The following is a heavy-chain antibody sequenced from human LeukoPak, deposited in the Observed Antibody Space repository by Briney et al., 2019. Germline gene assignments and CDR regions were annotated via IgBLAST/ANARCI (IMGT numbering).Heavy chain of an antibody. CDR3: AKANRASSWYEIDY. Sequence: GGSLRLSCAASGFTFSSYGMHWVRQAPGKGLEWVAVIWYDGSNKYYADSVKGRFTISRDNSKNTLYLQMNSLRAEDTAVYYCAKANRASSWYEIDYWGQGTLVSVSS. CDR2: IWYDGSNK. J-gene: IGHJ4*02. V-gene: IGHV3-30*02. D-gene: IGHD6-13*01. CDR1: GFTFSSYG.